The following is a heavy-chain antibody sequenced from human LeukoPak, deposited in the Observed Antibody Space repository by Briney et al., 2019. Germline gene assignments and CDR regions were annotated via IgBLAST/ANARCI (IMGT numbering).Heavy chain of an antibody. J-gene: IGHJ4*02. Sequence: GGSLRLSCAASGFTFSSYAMSWVRQAPGKGLEWVSVIYSGGSTYYADSVKGRFTISRDNSKNTLYLQMNSLRAEDTAVYYCARARPFTMVRGVDFDYWGQGTLVTVSS. CDR2: IYSGGST. CDR1: GFTFSSYA. CDR3: ARARPFTMVRGVDFDY. D-gene: IGHD3-10*01. V-gene: IGHV3-66*01.